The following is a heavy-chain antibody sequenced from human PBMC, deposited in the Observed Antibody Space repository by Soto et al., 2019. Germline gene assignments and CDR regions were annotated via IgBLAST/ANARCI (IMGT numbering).Heavy chain of an antibody. CDR1: GGSISSYY. Sequence: SVTMSLTCTVSGGSISSYYWSWIRQPPGKGLEWIGYIYYSGSTNYNPSLKSRVTISVDRSKNQFSLKLSSVTAADTAVYYCARRYGGNFDYWGQGTLVTVSS. CDR2: IYYSGST. J-gene: IGHJ4*02. D-gene: IGHD1-26*01. CDR3: ARRYGGNFDY. V-gene: IGHV4-59*01.